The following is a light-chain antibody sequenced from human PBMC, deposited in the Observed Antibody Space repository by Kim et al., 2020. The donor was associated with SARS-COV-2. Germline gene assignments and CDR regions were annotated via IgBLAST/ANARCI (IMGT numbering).Light chain of an antibody. V-gene: IGKV1-33*01. CDR1: QDISNY. CDR2: DAS. J-gene: IGKJ2*01. Sequence: DIQMTQSPSSLSASVGDRVTITCRASQDISNYLNWYQQKPGKAPKLLIYDASSLETGVPSRFSGSGSGTDFTFTISSLQPEDIATYYCQQYDNLPSTFCQGNKLEI. CDR3: QQYDNLPST.